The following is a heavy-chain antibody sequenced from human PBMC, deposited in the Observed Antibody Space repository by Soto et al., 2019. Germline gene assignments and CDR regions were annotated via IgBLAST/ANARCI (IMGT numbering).Heavy chain of an antibody. CDR1: GFTFSSYS. Sequence: GGSLRLSCAASGFTFSSYSMNWVRQAPGKGLEWVSYISSSSSTIYYADSVKGRFTISRDNAKNSLYLQMNSLRDEDTAVYYCARDNYYDSSGYQNFDYWGQGTLVTVSS. J-gene: IGHJ4*02. D-gene: IGHD3-22*01. CDR3: ARDNYYDSSGYQNFDY. CDR2: ISSSSSTI. V-gene: IGHV3-48*02.